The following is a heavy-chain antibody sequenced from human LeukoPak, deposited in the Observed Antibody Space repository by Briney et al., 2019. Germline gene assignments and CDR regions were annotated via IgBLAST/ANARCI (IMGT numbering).Heavy chain of an antibody. V-gene: IGHV4-30-2*01. CDR3: ARAGTAGSFDI. CDR1: GGSISSGSYY. CDR2: IYHSGST. Sequence: PSETLSLTCTVSGGSISSGSYYWSWIRQPAGKGLEWIGYIYHSGSTYYNPSLKSRVTISVDRSKNQFSLKLSSVTAADTAVYYCARAGTAGSFDIWGQGTMVTVSS. D-gene: IGHD6-13*01. J-gene: IGHJ3*02.